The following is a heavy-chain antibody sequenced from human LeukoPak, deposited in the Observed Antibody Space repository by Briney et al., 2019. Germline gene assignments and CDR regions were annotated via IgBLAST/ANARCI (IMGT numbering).Heavy chain of an antibody. D-gene: IGHD2-15*01. V-gene: IGHV4-34*01. J-gene: IGHJ4*02. CDR1: GGSFSGYY. Sequence: PSETLSLTCAVYGGSFSGYYWSWIRQPPGKGLEWIGEINHSGSTNYNPSLKSRVTISVDTSKNQFSLKLSSVTAADTAVYYCARGPIGSDRAHLDYWGQGTLVTVSS. CDR3: ARGPIGSDRAHLDY. CDR2: INHSGST.